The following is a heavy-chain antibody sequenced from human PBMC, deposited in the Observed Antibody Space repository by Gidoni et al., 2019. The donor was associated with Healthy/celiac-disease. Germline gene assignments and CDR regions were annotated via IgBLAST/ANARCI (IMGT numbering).Heavy chain of an antibody. V-gene: IGHV3-11*05. CDR1: ASSFSDYY. CDR2: ISSSSSYT. D-gene: IGHD4-17*01. CDR3: ARTQYGDYWYFDL. J-gene: IGHJ2*01. Sequence: QVQLVESGGGLVQPGRSLTLSCAASASSFSDYYMRWIRQAPGKGLEWVSYISSSSSYTNYADSVKGRFTISRDNAKNSLYLQMNSLRAEDTAVYYCARTQYGDYWYFDLWGRGTLVTVSS.